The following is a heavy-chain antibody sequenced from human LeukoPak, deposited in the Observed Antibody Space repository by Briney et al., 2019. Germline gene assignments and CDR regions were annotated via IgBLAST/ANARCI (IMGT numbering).Heavy chain of an antibody. CDR3: ARDGYSGSDAL. Sequence: SETLSLTCTVSGGSISTYYWSWIRQPPGKGLEWIGYIYHSGRSNYNPSLKSRITISVDTSQNQFSLKLSSVTAADTAVYYCARDGYSGSDALWGQGTLVTVSS. CDR2: IYHSGRS. J-gene: IGHJ4*02. V-gene: IGHV4-59*01. CDR1: GGSISTYY. D-gene: IGHD5-12*01.